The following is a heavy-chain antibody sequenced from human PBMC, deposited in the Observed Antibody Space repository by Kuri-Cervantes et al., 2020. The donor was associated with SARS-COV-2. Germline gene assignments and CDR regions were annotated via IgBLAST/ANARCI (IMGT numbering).Heavy chain of an antibody. Sequence: GGSLRLSCAASGFTFSSYAMSWVRQAPGKGLEWVALISYDGSDKNYADSVKGRSTISRDNSKNTLYLQMNALKTEDTAVFYCARDASYSGSYGSFQHWGQGTLVTVSS. CDR3: ARDASYSGSYGSFQH. J-gene: IGHJ1*01. CDR1: GFTFSSYA. CDR2: ISYDGSDK. D-gene: IGHD1-26*01. V-gene: IGHV3-30*01.